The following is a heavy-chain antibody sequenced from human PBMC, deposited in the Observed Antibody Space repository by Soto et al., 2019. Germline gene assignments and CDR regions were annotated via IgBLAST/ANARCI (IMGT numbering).Heavy chain of an antibody. CDR3: ARDWYSSSWTEY. J-gene: IGHJ4*02. Sequence: EVQLVESGGGLVQPGGSLRLSCAASGFTFSSYSMNWVRQAPGKGLEWVSYISSSSSTIYYADSVKGRFTISRDNAKNALYLQKNSLRAEDTAVYYCARDWYSSSWTEYWGQGTLVTVSS. D-gene: IGHD6-13*01. CDR2: ISSSSSTI. V-gene: IGHV3-48*01. CDR1: GFTFSSYS.